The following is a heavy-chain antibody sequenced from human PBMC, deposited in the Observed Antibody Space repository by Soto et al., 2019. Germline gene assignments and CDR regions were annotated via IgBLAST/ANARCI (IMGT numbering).Heavy chain of an antibody. CDR1: GGSFSGYY. CDR2: INHSGST. Sequence: PSETLSLTCAVYGGSFSGYYWSWIRQPPGKGLEWIGEINHSGSTNYNPSLKSRVTISVDTSKNQFSLKLSSVTAADTAVYYCARWNVNSGYDLSFDYWGQGTLVTVSS. D-gene: IGHD5-12*01. J-gene: IGHJ4*02. CDR3: ARWNVNSGYDLSFDY. V-gene: IGHV4-34*01.